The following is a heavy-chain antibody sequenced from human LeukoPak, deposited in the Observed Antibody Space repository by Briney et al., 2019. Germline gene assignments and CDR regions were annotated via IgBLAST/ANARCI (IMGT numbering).Heavy chain of an antibody. CDR1: GYTFTGYY. J-gene: IGHJ5*02. V-gene: IGHV1-24*01. CDR2: FDPEDGET. Sequence: ASVKVSCKASGYTFTGYYMHWVRQAPGQGLEWMGGFDPEDGETIYAQKFQGRVTMTEDTSTDTAYMELSSLRSEDTAVYYCATGHNWFDPWGQGTLVTVSS. CDR3: ATGHNWFDP.